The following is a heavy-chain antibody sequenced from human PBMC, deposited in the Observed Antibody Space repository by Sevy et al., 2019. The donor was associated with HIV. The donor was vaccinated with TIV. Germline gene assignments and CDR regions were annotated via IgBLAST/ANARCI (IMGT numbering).Heavy chain of an antibody. CDR3: ARYNFWSGHYDYFDY. D-gene: IGHD3-3*01. CDR1: GGSVSSHY. Sequence: SETLSLTCSVSGGSVSSHYWSWIRQPAGEGLEWIGRIDTSGGTNYNPSLKTQVTMSIDTSKNQFSLRLRSVTAADTAVYYCARYNFWSGHYDYFDYWGPGALVTVSS. CDR2: IDTSGGT. V-gene: IGHV4-4*07. J-gene: IGHJ4*02.